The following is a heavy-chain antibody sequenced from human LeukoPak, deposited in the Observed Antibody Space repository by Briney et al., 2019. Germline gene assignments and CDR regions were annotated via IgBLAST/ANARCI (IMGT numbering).Heavy chain of an antibody. V-gene: IGHV3-48*03. CDR1: GFTFSSYE. CDR2: ISSSGSTI. Sequence: GGSLRPSCAASGFTFSSYEMNWVRQAPGKGLEWVSYISSSGSTIYYADSAKGRFTISRDNAKNSLYLQMNSLRAEDTAVYYCARDHYSNHYFDYWGQGTLVTVSS. CDR3: ARDHYSNHYFDY. D-gene: IGHD4-11*01. J-gene: IGHJ4*02.